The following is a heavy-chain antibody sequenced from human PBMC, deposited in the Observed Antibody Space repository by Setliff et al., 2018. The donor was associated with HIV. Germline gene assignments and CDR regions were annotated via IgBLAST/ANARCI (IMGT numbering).Heavy chain of an antibody. D-gene: IGHD2-21*02. Sequence: ASETLSLTCTVSGGSINNYYWSWIRRPPGKGLEWIGYIYYSGSTNYNPSLKSRVTISLDTSKNQFSLRLTSVTAADTAVYYCARYLFCGGDCYSGFDYWGRNPGHRLL. V-gene: IGHV4-59*01. J-gene: IGHJ4*01. CDR2: IYYSGST. CDR3: ARYLFCGGDCYSGFDY. CDR1: GGSINNYY.